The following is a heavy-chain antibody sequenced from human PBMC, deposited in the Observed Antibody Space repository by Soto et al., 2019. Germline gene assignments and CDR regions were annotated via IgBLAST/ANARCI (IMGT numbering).Heavy chain of an antibody. CDR2: MNPNTGDT. D-gene: IGHD5-12*01. Sequence: QVQLVQSVAEVKKPGASVKVSCKASGYTFISYDINWVRQATGQGLEWMGWMNPNTGDTGYAQKFQGRVTMLRNTSINTANLELSSLRSDDTAVYFCARGDGSIFDSWGQGTLVTVSS. J-gene: IGHJ4*02. V-gene: IGHV1-8*01. CDR3: ARGDGSIFDS. CDR1: GYTFISYD.